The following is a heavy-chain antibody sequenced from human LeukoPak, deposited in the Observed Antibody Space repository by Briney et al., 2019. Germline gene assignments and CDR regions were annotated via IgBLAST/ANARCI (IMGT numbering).Heavy chain of an antibody. CDR2: ICSSGSA. CDR1: GGSISNRNYH. CDR3: ARGGGGYPRFDP. V-gene: IGHV4-39*07. D-gene: IGHD5-12*01. Sequence: PSETLSLTCTVSGGSISNRNYHWGWIRQPPGKGLEWIGSICSSGSAYYNPSLKSRVTISVDTSKNQFSLKLNSVTAADTAVYYCARGGGGYPRFDPWGQGTLVTVSS. J-gene: IGHJ5*02.